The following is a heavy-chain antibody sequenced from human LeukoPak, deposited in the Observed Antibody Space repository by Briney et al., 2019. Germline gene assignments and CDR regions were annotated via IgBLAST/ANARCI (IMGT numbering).Heavy chain of an antibody. J-gene: IGHJ4*02. D-gene: IGHD3-16*01. CDR3: AKLLGDVTTFDY. Sequence: GGSLRLSCAGSGFTFSRSWMTWVRQAPGKGLEWVASIKQDGSVEHYMDSVKGRFTISRDNAENSLYLQMNSPRAEDTAVYYCAKLLGDVTTFDYWGQGTLVTVSS. V-gene: IGHV3-7*01. CDR2: IKQDGSVE. CDR1: GFTFSRSW.